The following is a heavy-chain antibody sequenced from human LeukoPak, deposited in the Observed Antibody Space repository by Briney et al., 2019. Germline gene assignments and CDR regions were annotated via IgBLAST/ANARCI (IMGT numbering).Heavy chain of an antibody. CDR3: ARDGGY. V-gene: IGHV3-30*02. CDR1: GFTFSSYG. CDR2: IRYDGSNK. Sequence: GGSLRLSCASSGFTFSSYGMHWVRQAPGKGLEWVTFIRYDGSNKYYADSVKGRFTISRDNAKNSLYLQMNSLRAEDTAVYYCARDGGYWGQGTLVTVSS. J-gene: IGHJ4*02.